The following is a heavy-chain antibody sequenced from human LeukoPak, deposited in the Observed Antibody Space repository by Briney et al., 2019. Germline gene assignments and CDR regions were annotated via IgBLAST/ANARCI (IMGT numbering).Heavy chain of an antibody. V-gene: IGHV3-23*01. Sequence: PGGSLGLSCVASEFTFSSHAMNWVRQAPGKGLEWVSSISGGESTYYADSVKGRFTVSRDNSKNTLYLQINSLRGEDTAVYYCAKGKYSSGGVPDYWGQGTLVTVSS. CDR2: ISGGEST. CDR1: EFTFSSHA. J-gene: IGHJ4*02. D-gene: IGHD6-19*01. CDR3: AKGKYSSGGVPDY.